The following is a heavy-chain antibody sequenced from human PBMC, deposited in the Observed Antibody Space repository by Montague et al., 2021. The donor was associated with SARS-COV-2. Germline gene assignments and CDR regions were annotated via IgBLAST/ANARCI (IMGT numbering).Heavy chain of an antibody. D-gene: IGHD3-10*01. Sequence: SLRLSCAASGFTFSTYGMNWVRQAPGKGLEWVSSISSYSTYIYYADSVKGRFTISRDNAKNSLYLQMNSLRAEDTAVYYCAKRGLGSGSYYSYFDYWGQGTLVTVSS. V-gene: IGHV3-21*01. CDR2: ISSYSTYI. CDR3: AKRGLGSGSYYSYFDY. CDR1: GFTFSTYG. J-gene: IGHJ4*02.